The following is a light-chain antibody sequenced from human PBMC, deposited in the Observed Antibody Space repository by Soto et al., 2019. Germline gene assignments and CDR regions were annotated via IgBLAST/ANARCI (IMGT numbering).Light chain of an antibody. CDR2: DVS. CDR3: SSYTGSSTYG. Sequence: QSALTQPASASGSPGQSITLSSTGTSSDVGGYNYVSWYQQHPGKAPKLMISDVSHRPSGVSNRPSGSKSGNTSSLTISVLQAEDEAEYYCSSYTGSSTYGFGTGTKVTV. J-gene: IGLJ1*01. CDR1: SSDVGGYNY. V-gene: IGLV2-14*01.